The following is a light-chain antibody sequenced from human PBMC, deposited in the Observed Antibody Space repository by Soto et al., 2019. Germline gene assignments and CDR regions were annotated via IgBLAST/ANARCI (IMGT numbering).Light chain of an antibody. J-gene: IGLJ3*02. CDR1: SSDVGGYNY. V-gene: IGLV2-23*02. Sequence: QSVLTQPASVSGSPGQSITISCTGTSSDVGGYNYVSWYQQHPGKAPKLMIYEDTKRPSGVSFRFSASKSGKTASLTISGLQAEDEADYHCCSYAGNRTFVFGGGTKLTVL. CDR3: CSYAGNRTFV. CDR2: EDT.